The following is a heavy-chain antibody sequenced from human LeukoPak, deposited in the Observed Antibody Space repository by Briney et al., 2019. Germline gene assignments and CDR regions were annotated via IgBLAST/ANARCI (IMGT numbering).Heavy chain of an antibody. CDR1: GFTFSSYA. J-gene: IGHJ4*02. Sequence: GGSLRLSCAASGFTFSSYAMHWVRQAPGKGLEWVAVISYDGSNKYYADSVKGRFTISRDNSKNTLYLQMNSLRAEDTAVYYCARDPAVVGGAEYYFDYWGQGTLVTVSS. CDR2: ISYDGSNK. CDR3: ARDPAVVGGAEYYFDY. D-gene: IGHD3-16*01. V-gene: IGHV3-30*04.